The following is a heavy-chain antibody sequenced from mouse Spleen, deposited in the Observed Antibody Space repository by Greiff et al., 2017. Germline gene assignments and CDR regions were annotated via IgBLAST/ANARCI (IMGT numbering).Heavy chain of an antibody. CDR3: ARRGIYYGSSDWYFDV. CDR1: GYAFSSYW. Sequence: LVESGAELVKPGASVKISCKASGYAFSSYWMNWVKQRPGKGLEWIGQIYPGDGDTNYNGKFKGKATLTADKSSSTAYMQLSSLTSEDSAVYFCARRGIYYGSSDWYFDVWGAGTTVTVSS. CDR2: IYPGDGDT. J-gene: IGHJ1*01. V-gene: IGHV1-80*01. D-gene: IGHD1-1*01.